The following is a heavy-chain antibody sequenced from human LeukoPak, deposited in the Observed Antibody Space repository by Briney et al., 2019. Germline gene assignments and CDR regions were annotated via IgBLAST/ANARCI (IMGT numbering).Heavy chain of an antibody. D-gene: IGHD3-22*01. CDR1: GLTFRNYA. CDR2: IWFDGTEK. Sequence: GGSLRLSCAASGLTFRNYAMHWVRQAPGGRLEWVAVIWFDGTEKYYAASVMGRFTISRDSSENTLYLQMNGLRTEDTVVYYCARVNGPNSGYYYTLALWGQGTPVTVSS. CDR3: ARVNGPNSGYYYTLAL. J-gene: IGHJ4*02. V-gene: IGHV3-33*01.